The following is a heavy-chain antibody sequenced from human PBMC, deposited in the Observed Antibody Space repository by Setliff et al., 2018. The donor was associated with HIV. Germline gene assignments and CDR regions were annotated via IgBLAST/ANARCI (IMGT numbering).Heavy chain of an antibody. V-gene: IGHV1-45*02. CDR2: FTPFNDNT. CDR3: ARSSRANEAFDV. J-gene: IGHJ3*01. CDR1: GYTFTDHY. Sequence: SVKVSCKASGYTFTDHYLHWVRQPHGQALEWMGWFTPFNDNTNYAQKYRCRISITRDRSMSTAYMELSSLRSEDTGMYYCARSSRANEAFDVWGQGTMVTVSS.